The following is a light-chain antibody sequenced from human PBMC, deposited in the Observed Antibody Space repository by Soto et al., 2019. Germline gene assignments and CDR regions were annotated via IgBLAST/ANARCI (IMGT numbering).Light chain of an antibody. CDR1: SSDVGGYNY. Sequence: QSALTQPRSVSGSPGQSVTISCTGTSSDVGGYNYVSWYQQHPGKAPKFMIYDVSQRPSGVPARFSGSKSGNTASLTISGLQAEDEADYYCSAYTVSRTYVFGTGTKVTVL. CDR2: DVS. CDR3: SAYTVSRTYV. V-gene: IGLV2-11*01. J-gene: IGLJ1*01.